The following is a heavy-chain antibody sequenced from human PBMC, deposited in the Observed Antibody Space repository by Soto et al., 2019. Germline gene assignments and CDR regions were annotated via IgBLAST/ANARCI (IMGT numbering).Heavy chain of an antibody. CDR1: GGSIRSGGYY. CDR2: IYYSGNT. CDR3: ARDRLMATAGTARHYFGLDV. D-gene: IGHD5-18*01. V-gene: IGHV4-31*03. Sequence: SETLSLTCTVSGGSIRSGGYYWSWVRQNPRRGLEWIGNIYYSGNTYYNPSLKSRLTISVDTSKNQFSLNLSSVTAADAAVYYCARDRLMATAGTARHYFGLDVWGQGTTVTVSS. J-gene: IGHJ6*02.